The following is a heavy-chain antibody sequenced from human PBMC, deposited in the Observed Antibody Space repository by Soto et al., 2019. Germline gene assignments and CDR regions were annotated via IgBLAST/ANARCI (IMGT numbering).Heavy chain of an antibody. V-gene: IGHV4-39*01. D-gene: IGHD5-12*01. CDR1: GGSISSSSYY. J-gene: IGHJ4*02. Sequence: PSETLSLTCIVSGGSISSSSYYWSWIRQPPGKGLEWIGSIFSSGNTYYKPSLKSRVTISVDTPKNQFSLNLTSVTAADTAVYYCARHRNSGSLLIWVWGQGTLVTVPQ. CDR2: IFSSGNT. CDR3: ARHRNSGSLLIWV.